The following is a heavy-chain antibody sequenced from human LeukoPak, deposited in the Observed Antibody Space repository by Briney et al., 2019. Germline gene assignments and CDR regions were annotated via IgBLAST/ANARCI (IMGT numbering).Heavy chain of an antibody. Sequence: ASVKVSCKASGYTFTSYGISWVRQAPGQGLEWMGWISAYNGNTNYAQKLQGRVTMTTGTSTSTAYMELRSLRSDDTAVYYCARASGVTIFGVVIPNWFDPWGQGTLVTVSS. V-gene: IGHV1-18*01. J-gene: IGHJ5*02. CDR3: ARASGVTIFGVVIPNWFDP. CDR1: GYTFTSYG. CDR2: ISAYNGNT. D-gene: IGHD3-3*01.